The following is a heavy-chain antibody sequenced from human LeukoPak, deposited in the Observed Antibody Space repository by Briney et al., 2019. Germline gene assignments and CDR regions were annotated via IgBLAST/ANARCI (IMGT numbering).Heavy chain of an antibody. D-gene: IGHD3-9*01. J-gene: IGHJ4*02. CDR1: GYTLTELS. CDR3: ATPSRGGYYDILTGYYGY. V-gene: IGHV1-24*01. CDR2: FDPEDGET. Sequence: ASVKVSCKVSGYTLTELSMHWVRQAPGKGLEWMGGFDPEDGETIYAQKFQGRVTMTGDTSTDTAYMELSSLRSEDTAVYYCATPSRGGYYDILTGYYGYWGQGTLVTVSS.